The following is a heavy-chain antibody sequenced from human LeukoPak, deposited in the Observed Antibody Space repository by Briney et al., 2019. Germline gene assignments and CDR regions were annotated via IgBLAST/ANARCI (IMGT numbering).Heavy chain of an antibody. Sequence: GGSLGLSCAASGFTFSSYGMHWVRQAPGKGLEWVAFIRYDGSNKYYADSVKGRFTISRDNSKNTLYLQMNSLRAEDTAVYIAVAGTHYFDYWGQGTLVTVSS. V-gene: IGHV3-30*02. J-gene: IGHJ4*02. CDR2: IRYDGSNK. CDR3: VAGTHYFDY. CDR1: GFTFSSYG. D-gene: IGHD6-19*01.